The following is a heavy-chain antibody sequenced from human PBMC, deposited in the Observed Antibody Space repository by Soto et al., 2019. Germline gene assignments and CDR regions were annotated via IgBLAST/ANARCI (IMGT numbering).Heavy chain of an antibody. CDR3: ARRDELLYTTYYFDY. V-gene: IGHV3-48*01. D-gene: IGHD2-2*02. J-gene: IGHJ4*02. CDR1: GFTFSSYS. Sequence: GGSLRLSCAASGFTFSSYSMNWVRQAPGKGLEWVSYISSSSSTIYYADSVKGRFTISRDNAKNSLYLQMNSLRAEDTAVYYCARRDELLYTTYYFDYWGQGTLVTVSS. CDR2: ISSSSSTI.